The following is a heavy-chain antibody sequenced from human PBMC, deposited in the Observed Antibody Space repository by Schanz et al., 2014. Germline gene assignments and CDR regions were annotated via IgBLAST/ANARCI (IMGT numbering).Heavy chain of an antibody. D-gene: IGHD2-2*01. J-gene: IGHJ4*02. V-gene: IGHV3-7*01. CDR2: IKQDGSER. Sequence: EVRLLESGGGLVKPGGSLRLSCAASGFTFSSYWMHWVRQAPGKGLEWVANIKQDGSERYYVDSVKGRFTISRDNAKNSLYLQMNSLRAEDTAVYYCERFQSPHQPFDYWGQGTLVTVSS. CDR3: ERFQSPHQPFDY. CDR1: GFTFSSYW.